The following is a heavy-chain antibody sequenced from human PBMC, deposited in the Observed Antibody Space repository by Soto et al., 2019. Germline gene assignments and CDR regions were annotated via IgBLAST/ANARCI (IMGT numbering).Heavy chain of an antibody. Sequence: QVQLVQSGAEVKKPGASVKVSCKASGYTFTNYDINWVRQAPGQGLEWMGWMNPNRGNRGYAQKFQGRVTVTSNTSTSTAYMELTSLRSEDTALYYCARAAPGTAGGMDVWGQGTTVTVSS. D-gene: IGHD6-13*01. V-gene: IGHV1-8*01. CDR1: GYTFTNYD. J-gene: IGHJ6*02. CDR3: ARAAPGTAGGMDV. CDR2: MNPNRGNR.